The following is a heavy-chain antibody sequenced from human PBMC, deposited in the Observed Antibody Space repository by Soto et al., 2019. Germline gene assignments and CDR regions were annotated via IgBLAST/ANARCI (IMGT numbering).Heavy chain of an antibody. Sequence: QVHLVQSGAEVKKPGASVKVSCMASGYNFIALNIHWGRLAPGLGLEWMGKMNPNCGGSDYAQEFQGRVTVTRDTSISTVYMELTSLKSDDTAVYYCARERHLNSPSDAFDLWGQGTMVIVSS. CDR1: GYNFIALN. J-gene: IGHJ3*01. D-gene: IGHD1-7*01. CDR2: MNPNCGGS. CDR3: ARERHLNSPSDAFDL. V-gene: IGHV1-2*02.